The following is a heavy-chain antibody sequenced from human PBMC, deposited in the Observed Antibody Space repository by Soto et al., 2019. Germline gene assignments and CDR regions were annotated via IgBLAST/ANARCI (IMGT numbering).Heavy chain of an antibody. Sequence: GGSLRLSCAASGFTFSSYGMHWVRQAPGKGLEWVAVISYDGSNKYYADSVKGRFTISRDNSKNTLYLQMNSLRAEDTAVYYCAKVFSTAGFFYYYGMDVWGQGTTVTVSS. V-gene: IGHV3-30*18. D-gene: IGHD2-21*02. CDR3: AKVFSTAGFFYYYGMDV. CDR1: GFTFSSYG. CDR2: ISYDGSNK. J-gene: IGHJ6*02.